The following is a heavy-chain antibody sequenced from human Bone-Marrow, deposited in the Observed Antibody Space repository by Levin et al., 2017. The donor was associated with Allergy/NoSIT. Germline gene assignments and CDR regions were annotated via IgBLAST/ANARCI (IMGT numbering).Heavy chain of an antibody. CDR1: GYTFTGYY. CDR2: INPNSGGT. V-gene: IGHV1-2*02. D-gene: IGHD6-19*01. Sequence: ASVKVSCKASGYTFTGYYMHWVRQAPGQGLEWMGWINPNSGGTNYAQKFQGRVTMTRDTSISTAYMELSRLRSDDTAVYYCATSPSLVAGTWFDPWGQGTLVTVSS. J-gene: IGHJ5*02. CDR3: ATSPSLVAGTWFDP.